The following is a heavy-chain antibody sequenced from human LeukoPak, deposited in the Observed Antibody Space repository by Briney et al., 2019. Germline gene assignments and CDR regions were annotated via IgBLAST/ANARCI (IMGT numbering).Heavy chain of an antibody. Sequence: GGSLRLSCAASGFTVSSNYMSWVRQAPGKGLEWVSVIYSGGSTYYADSVKGRFTISRDNSKNTLYLQMNSLRAEDTAVYYCARDRSYYGSGSYQHWGQGTTVTVSS. CDR1: GFTVSSNY. CDR2: IYSGGST. CDR3: ARDRSYYGSGSYQH. V-gene: IGHV3-66*01. D-gene: IGHD3-10*01. J-gene: IGHJ6*02.